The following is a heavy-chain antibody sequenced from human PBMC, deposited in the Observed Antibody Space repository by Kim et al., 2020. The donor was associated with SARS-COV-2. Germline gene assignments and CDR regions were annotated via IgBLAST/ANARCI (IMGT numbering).Heavy chain of an antibody. CDR3: ARGLGSGYYKGHHWFDP. D-gene: IGHD3-3*01. Sequence: GGSLRLSCAASGFTVSSNYMSWVRQAPGKGLECVSVIYSGGSTYYADSVKGRFTISRDNSKNTLYLQMNSLRAEDTAVYYCARGLGSGYYKGHHWFDPWGQGTLVTVSS. V-gene: IGHV3-66*01. CDR1: GFTVSSNY. CDR2: IYSGGST. J-gene: IGHJ5*02.